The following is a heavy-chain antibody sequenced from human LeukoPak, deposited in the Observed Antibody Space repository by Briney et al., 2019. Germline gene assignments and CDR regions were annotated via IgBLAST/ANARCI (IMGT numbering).Heavy chain of an antibody. D-gene: IGHD6-19*01. J-gene: IGHJ4*02. CDR3: ARDARIAVAGTSPESSDY. Sequence: PGGSLRLSCTASGFGFDAYTMHWVRQAPGKGLEWVSSISSSTSYIYYADSVQGRFTISRDNAKNSLYLEMNSLRAEDTALYYCARDARIAVAGTSPESSDYWGQGTLVTVSS. CDR2: ISSSTSYI. CDR1: GFGFDAYT. V-gene: IGHV3-21*01.